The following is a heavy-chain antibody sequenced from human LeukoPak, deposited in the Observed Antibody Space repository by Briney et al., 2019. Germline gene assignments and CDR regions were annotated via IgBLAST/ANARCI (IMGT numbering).Heavy chain of an antibody. CDR1: GYTFTGYY. J-gene: IGHJ4*02. Sequence: ASVKVSCKASGYTFTGYYMHWVRQAPGQGLGWMGWISPNSGGTNYAPKFQGRVTMTRDTSISTAYMELSSLRSDDTAVYYCARDYSSSPPRTFDYWGRGTLATVSS. CDR3: ARDYSSSPPRTFDY. V-gene: IGHV1-2*02. CDR2: ISPNSGGT. D-gene: IGHD6-6*01.